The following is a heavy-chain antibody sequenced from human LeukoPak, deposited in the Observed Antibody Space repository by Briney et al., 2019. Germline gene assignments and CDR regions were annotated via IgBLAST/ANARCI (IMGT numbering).Heavy chain of an antibody. CDR3: ARVLDYRDTGPDGF. CDR2: ISSRSSYI. V-gene: IGHV3-21*01. J-gene: IGHJ4*02. Sequence: GGSLRLSCAASGFGFSDYTMNWVRQAPGKGLEWVSSISSRSSYIYYAHSVKGRSTISRDNAKNSLFLQMNSLRAEDTAVYYCARVLDYRDTGPDGFWGQGTLVTVSS. D-gene: IGHD4-17*01. CDR1: GFGFSDYT.